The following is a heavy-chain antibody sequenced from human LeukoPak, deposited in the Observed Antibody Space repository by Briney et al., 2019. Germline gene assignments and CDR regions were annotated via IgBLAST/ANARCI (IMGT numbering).Heavy chain of an antibody. CDR3: ARSMDSRLVVVVPAAMVAFDI. D-gene: IGHD2-2*01. J-gene: IGHJ3*02. CDR2: IIPILGIA. CDR1: GGTFSTYT. Sequence: PAASVKVSCRASGGTFSTYTIICVRRAPGQGLEGMGRIIPILGIANYAQKFQGRVTITADQPTSSAYQELSSLTSEDTAVYYCARSMDSRLVVVVPAAMVAFDIWGQGTMVTVSS. V-gene: IGHV1-69*02.